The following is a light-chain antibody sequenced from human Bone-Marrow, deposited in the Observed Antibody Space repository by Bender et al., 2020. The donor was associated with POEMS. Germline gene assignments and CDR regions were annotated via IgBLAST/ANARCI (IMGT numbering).Light chain of an antibody. CDR1: RNDIGNYNS. CDR2: EVN. CDR3: CSYQYHKI. V-gene: IGLV2-8*01. Sequence: QSALTQPPSASGSPGQSVTISCTGTRNDIGNYNSVSWYQQLPGKAPKVIIYEVNRRPSGIPDRFSGSKSGYTASLTVSGLQADDEADYFCCSYQYHKIFGGGTRLTVL. J-gene: IGLJ2*01.